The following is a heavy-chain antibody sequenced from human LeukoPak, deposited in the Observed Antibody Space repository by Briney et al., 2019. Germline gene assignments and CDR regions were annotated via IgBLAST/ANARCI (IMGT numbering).Heavy chain of an antibody. Sequence: GGSLRLSCAASGFTFSSYAMHGVRQAPGKGLEWVAVISYDGSNKYYADSVKGRFTISRDNSKNTLYLQMNSLRAEDTAVYYCAKGSGSYFQHWGQGTLVTVSS. D-gene: IGHD1-26*01. J-gene: IGHJ1*01. CDR2: ISYDGSNK. V-gene: IGHV3-30-3*01. CDR3: AKGSGSYFQH. CDR1: GFTFSSYA.